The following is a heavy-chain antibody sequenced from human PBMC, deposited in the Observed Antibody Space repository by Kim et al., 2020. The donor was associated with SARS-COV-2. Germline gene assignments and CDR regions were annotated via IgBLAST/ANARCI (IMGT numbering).Heavy chain of an antibody. V-gene: IGHV3-21*01. D-gene: IGHD4-17*01. CDR2: ISSSSYI. J-gene: IGHJ4*02. CDR3: ARDGSTTVVTRWADY. CDR1: GFTFSSYS. Sequence: GGSLRLSCAASGFTFSSYSMNWVRQAPGKGLEWVSSISSSSYIYYADSVKGRFTISRDNAKNSLYLQMNSLRAEDTAVYYCARDGSTTVVTRWADYWGQGTLVTVSS.